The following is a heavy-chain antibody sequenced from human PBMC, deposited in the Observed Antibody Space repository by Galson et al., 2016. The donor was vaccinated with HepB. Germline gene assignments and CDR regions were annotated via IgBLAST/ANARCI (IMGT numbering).Heavy chain of an antibody. V-gene: IGHV1-69*04. CDR3: AIDLSMGRFGGY. CDR1: GGTFSSYA. D-gene: IGHD3-16*01. CDR2: IIPMFGIA. J-gene: IGHJ4*02. Sequence: SVKVSCKASGGTFSSYAFIWVRQAPGQGLEGMGKIIPMFGIANYAQKLQGRVTITADKSTSTVYMELSSLRSEDTAVYFCAIDLSMGRFGGYWGQGTLVTVSS.